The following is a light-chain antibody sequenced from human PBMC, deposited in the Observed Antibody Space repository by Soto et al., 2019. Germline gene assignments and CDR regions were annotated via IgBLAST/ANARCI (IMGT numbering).Light chain of an antibody. CDR2: EVS. J-gene: IGLJ2*01. V-gene: IGLV2-8*01. Sequence: QSALTQPPSASGSPGQSVTISCTGTSSDVGGYNYVSWYQQHPGKAPKLMIYEVSKRPSGVPDRFSGSKSGNTASLTVSGLDAEDEDDYCCRSYAGSNNLVFGGGTKLTVL. CDR1: SSDVGGYNY. CDR3: RSYAGSNNLV.